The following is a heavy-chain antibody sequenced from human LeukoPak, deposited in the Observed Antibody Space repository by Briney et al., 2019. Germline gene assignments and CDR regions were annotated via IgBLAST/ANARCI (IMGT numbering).Heavy chain of an antibody. D-gene: IGHD3-10*01. J-gene: IGHJ4*02. CDR3: TRPGAGFGELALDY. Sequence: GGSLRLSCAASGFSFSGSPMHWVRQASGRGLEWVGRIRSKANSYATAYAASVKGRFTISRDDSKNTAYLQMNSLKTEDTAVYYCTRPGAGFGELALDYWGQGTLVTVSS. V-gene: IGHV3-73*01. CDR1: GFSFSGSP. CDR2: IRSKANSYAT.